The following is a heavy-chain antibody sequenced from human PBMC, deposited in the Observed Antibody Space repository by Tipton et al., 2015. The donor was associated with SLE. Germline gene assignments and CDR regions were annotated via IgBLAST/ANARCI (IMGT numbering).Heavy chain of an antibody. CDR2: ISGSGDST. J-gene: IGHJ6*02. Sequence: SLRLSCTASGFTFNNYAMNWVRPAPGKGLEWVSGISGSGDSTYSGDSVKGRFTISRDNSKKTLYLQMHSLRVDDTAVYYCGRGVYSEGSVGMDVWGQGTTVTVSS. D-gene: IGHD3-22*01. V-gene: IGHV3-23*01. CDR3: GRGVYSEGSVGMDV. CDR1: GFTFNNYA.